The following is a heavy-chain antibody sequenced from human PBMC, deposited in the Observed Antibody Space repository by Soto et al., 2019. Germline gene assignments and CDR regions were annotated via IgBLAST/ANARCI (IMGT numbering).Heavy chain of an antibody. CDR1: GYTFTSYG. D-gene: IGHD5-18*01. CDR3: ARDTAMVPFSQFEY. CDR2: ISAYNGNT. J-gene: IGHJ4*02. Sequence: QVQLVQSGAEVKKPGASVKVSCKASGYTFTSYGISWVRHAPGQGLEWVGWISAYNGNTNYAQKLQGRVTMTTDTSTSTAYMELTSLRSDDTAVYYCARDTAMVPFSQFEYWGQGTLVTVSS. V-gene: IGHV1-18*04.